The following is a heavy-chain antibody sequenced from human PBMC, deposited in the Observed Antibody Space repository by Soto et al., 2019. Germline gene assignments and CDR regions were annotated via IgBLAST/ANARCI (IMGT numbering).Heavy chain of an antibody. CDR1: GFTFSNYW. CDR2: IKQDGSEK. CDR3: ARVGTWIQIWFGLDFDY. J-gene: IGHJ4*02. D-gene: IGHD5-18*01. Sequence: GGSLRFSCAASGFTFSNYWMSWVRQAPGKGLEWVANIKQDGSEKYYVDSVKGRFTISRDNAKNSLYLQMNSLRAEDTAVYYCARVGTWIQIWFGLDFDYWGQGTLVTVS. V-gene: IGHV3-7*01.